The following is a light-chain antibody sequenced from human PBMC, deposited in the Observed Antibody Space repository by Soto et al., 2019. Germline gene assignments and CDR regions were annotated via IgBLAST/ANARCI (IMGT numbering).Light chain of an antibody. CDR3: QSYDSSLNAYV. J-gene: IGLJ1*01. Sequence: QSVLTQPPSVSGAPGQRVTMSCTGSSSNIVAGYDVHWYQQLPGTAPKLLIYGNSNRPSGVPDRFSGSKSGTSASLAITGLQAEDEADYYCQSYDSSLNAYVFGTGTKVTVL. CDR2: GNS. V-gene: IGLV1-40*01. CDR1: SSNIVAGYD.